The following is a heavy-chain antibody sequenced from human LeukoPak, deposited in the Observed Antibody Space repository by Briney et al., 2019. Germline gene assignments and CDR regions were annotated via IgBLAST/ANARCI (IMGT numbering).Heavy chain of an antibody. V-gene: IGHV3-48*03. J-gene: IGHJ4*02. CDR3: ARDHGKHSHRQLDY. CDR2: ISHSGGNV. Sequence: PGGSLRLSCAASGFTFSSYEMTWVRQAPGKGLEYISYISHSGGNVYYADSVKGRFTISRDNAKNSVYLQMDSLRAEDTAVYYCARDHGKHSHRQLDYWGQGSLVTVSA. D-gene: IGHD3-16*02. CDR1: GFTFSSYE.